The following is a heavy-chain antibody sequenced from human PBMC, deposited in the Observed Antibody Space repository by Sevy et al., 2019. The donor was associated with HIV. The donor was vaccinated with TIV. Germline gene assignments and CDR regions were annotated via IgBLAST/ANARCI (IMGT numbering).Heavy chain of an antibody. CDR2: IDPEDGET. J-gene: IGHJ5*02. CDR3: ATEGLRYYSGASLYQGDWFDP. CDR1: EYTLTQLS. D-gene: IGHD2-15*01. Sequence: ASVKVSYKVSEYTLTQLSMHWVRQAPGKGLEWMGHIDPEDGETIYGQKFQGRVTMTEDTSANTAYMQLNSLTSEDTAVYYCATEGLRYYSGASLYQGDWFDPWGQGTLVTVSS. V-gene: IGHV1-24*01.